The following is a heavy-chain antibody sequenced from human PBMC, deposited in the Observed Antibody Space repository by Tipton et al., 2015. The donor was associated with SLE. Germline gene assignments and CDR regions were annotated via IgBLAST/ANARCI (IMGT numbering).Heavy chain of an antibody. D-gene: IGHD5-12*01. CDR2: IYYSGST. CDR1: GGSISSSSYY. V-gene: IGHV4-39*01. J-gene: IGHJ4*01. Sequence: TLSLTCTVSGGSISSSSYYWGWIRQPPGKGLEWIGSIYYSGSTYYNPSLKSRVTISVATTKYRFYLNLTPVTAADTAVYHCARHSTLRGGNVAYWGQGTLVTVSS. CDR3: ARHSTLRGGNVAY.